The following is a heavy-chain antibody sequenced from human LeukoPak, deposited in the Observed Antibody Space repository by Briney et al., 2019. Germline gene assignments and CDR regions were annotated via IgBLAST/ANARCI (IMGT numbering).Heavy chain of an antibody. CDR1: GGTFSSYA. CDR3: TMYYDFWSGYWFDP. Sequence: SVKVSCKASGGTFSSYAISWVRQAPGQGLEWMGRIIPIFGTANYAQKFQGRVTITADKSTSTACMELSSLRSEDTAVYYCTMYYDFWSGYWFDPWGQGTLVTVSS. CDR2: IIPIFGTA. D-gene: IGHD3-3*01. J-gene: IGHJ5*02. V-gene: IGHV1-69*06.